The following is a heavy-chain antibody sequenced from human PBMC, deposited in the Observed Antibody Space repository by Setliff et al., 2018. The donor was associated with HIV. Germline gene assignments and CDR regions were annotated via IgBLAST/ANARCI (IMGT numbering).Heavy chain of an antibody. V-gene: IGHV4-31*03. Sequence: SETLSLTCTVSGGSISSGGYYWSWIRQHPGKGLEWIGNIYYSGSPYYNPSLKSRLTMSVDTSKNQFSLRLSSVTAADTAVYYCARGGGGAYYYYYMDVWGKGTTVTVSS. J-gene: IGHJ6*03. CDR1: GGSISSGGYY. D-gene: IGHD1-26*01. CDR3: ARGGGGAYYYYYMDV. CDR2: IYYSGSP.